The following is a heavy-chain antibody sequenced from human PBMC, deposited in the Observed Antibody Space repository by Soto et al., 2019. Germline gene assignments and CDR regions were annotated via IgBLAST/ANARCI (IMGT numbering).Heavy chain of an antibody. CDR1: GGTFSSYA. V-gene: IGHV1-69*13. J-gene: IGHJ6*02. Sequence: ASVKVSCKASGGTFSSYAISWVRQAPGQGLEWMGGIIPIFGTANYAQKFQGRVTITADESTSTAYMELSSLRSEDTAVYYCARGPFRDAAMAKGGHYYYGMDVWGQGTTVTVSS. CDR3: ARGPFRDAAMAKGGHYYYGMDV. CDR2: IIPIFGTA. D-gene: IGHD5-18*01.